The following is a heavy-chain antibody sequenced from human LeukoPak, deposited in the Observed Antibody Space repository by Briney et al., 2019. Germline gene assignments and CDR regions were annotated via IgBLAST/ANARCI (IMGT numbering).Heavy chain of an antibody. V-gene: IGHV1-69*05. J-gene: IGHJ4*02. CDR2: IIPIFGTA. CDR1: GGTFSSYA. Sequence: GASVKVSCKASGGTFSSYAISWVRQAPGQGLEWMGGIIPIFGTANYAQKFQGRVTITTDESTSTAYMELSSLRSEDTAVYYCARAGYGLRLGELSPPFDHWGQGTLVTVSS. CDR3: ARAGYGLRLGELSPPFDH. D-gene: IGHD3-16*02.